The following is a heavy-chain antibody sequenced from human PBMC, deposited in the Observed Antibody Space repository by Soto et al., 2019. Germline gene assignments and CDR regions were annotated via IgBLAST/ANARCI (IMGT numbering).Heavy chain of an antibody. CDR2: ISGTGGNT. CDR3: VKAVYLLDFDY. V-gene: IGHV3-23*01. CDR1: GFTFSSYA. Sequence: PVGSLRLSCAASGFTFSSYAMTWVRQAPGKGLEWVSTISGTGGNTYYADSVKGRFTISRDNSKNTVYLQMNSLRAEDTAVYYCVKAVYLLDFDYWGQGTLVTVSS. D-gene: IGHD1-20*01. J-gene: IGHJ4*02.